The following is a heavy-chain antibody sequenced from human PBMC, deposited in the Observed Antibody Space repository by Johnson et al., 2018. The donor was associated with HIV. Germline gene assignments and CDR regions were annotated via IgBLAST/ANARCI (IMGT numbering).Heavy chain of an antibody. CDR1: GFTFSSYG. J-gene: IGHJ3*02. D-gene: IGHD5-18*01. V-gene: IGHV3-30*02. Sequence: QVQLVESGGGVVQPGGSLRLSCAASGFTFSSYGMHWVRQAPGQGLEWVACIRYDGSNRYYADSVKGRFTISRENSKNTLYLQMNSLRAEDTAVYYCAKLLVDTIMEEHDAFDIWGQGTMVTVSS. CDR2: IRYDGSNR. CDR3: AKLLVDTIMEEHDAFDI.